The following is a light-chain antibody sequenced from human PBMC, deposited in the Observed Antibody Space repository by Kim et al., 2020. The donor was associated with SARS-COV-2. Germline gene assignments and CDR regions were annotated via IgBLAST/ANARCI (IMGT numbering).Light chain of an antibody. CDR3: QSTDTSLSASV. Sequence: QRVTISGSVSSANIGAGYDVHCYQQVPGTAPRLVIYRNNIRPSGVPDRFSASKSGTSASLAIAGLQAEDEAEYYCQSTDTSLSASVFGGGTQLTVL. CDR2: RNN. J-gene: IGLJ3*02. CDR1: SANIGAGYD. V-gene: IGLV1-40*01.